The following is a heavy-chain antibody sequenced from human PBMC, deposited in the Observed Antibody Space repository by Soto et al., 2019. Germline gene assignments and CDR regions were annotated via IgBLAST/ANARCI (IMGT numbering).Heavy chain of an antibody. CDR1: GYSFTSYW. V-gene: IGHV5-10-1*01. Sequence: GESLRISCKGSGYSFTSYWISWVRQMPGKGLEWMGRIDPSDSYTNYSPSFQGHVTISXXXXXXTXYXQXXXLKAXDTAMYYCARRPRSSGNDAFDIWGQGTMDTVSS. D-gene: IGHD3-22*01. J-gene: IGHJ3*02. CDR2: IDPSDSYT. CDR3: ARRPRSSGNDAFDI.